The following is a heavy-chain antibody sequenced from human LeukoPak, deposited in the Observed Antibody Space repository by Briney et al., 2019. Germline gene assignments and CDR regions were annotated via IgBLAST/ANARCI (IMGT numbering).Heavy chain of an antibody. CDR1: GITFRIHG. J-gene: IGHJ4*02. Sequence: GGSLRLSCKASGITFRIHGMFWVRQAPGKGLEWVASIRYDGSRQFYADSVKGRFTNSRDNSRNTVDVQMNSLRSEDSALYYCAKGGQYDSDSFFDFWGQGTLVTVSS. CDR2: IRYDGSRQ. D-gene: IGHD3-22*01. V-gene: IGHV3-30*02. CDR3: AKGGQYDSDSFFDF.